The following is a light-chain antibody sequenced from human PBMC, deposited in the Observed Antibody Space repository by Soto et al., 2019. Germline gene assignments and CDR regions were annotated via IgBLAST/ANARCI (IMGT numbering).Light chain of an antibody. CDR2: GAS. V-gene: IGKV3-15*01. J-gene: IGKJ1*01. CDR3: QQYGSSPWT. CDR1: QSVSSN. Sequence: EIVMTQSPATLSVSPGERATVSCRASQSVSSNLAWYQQKPGQAPRLLIYGASTRATGIPARFSGSGSGTEFTLTISSLQSEDFAVYYCQQYGSSPWTFGQGTKV.